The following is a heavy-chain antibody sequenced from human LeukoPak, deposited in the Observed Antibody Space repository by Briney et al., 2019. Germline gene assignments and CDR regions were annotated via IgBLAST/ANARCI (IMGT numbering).Heavy chain of an antibody. V-gene: IGHV1-46*01. D-gene: IGHD1-26*01. CDR3: ARAKRPIVEATWFDP. J-gene: IGHJ5*02. CDR1: GYTFTSYY. CDR2: INPSGGST. Sequence: ASVKVSCKASGYTFTSYYMHWVRQAPGQGLEWMGIINPSGGSTSYAQKFQGRVTMTRDTSTSTVYMELSSLRSEDTAVYYCARAKRPIVEATWFDPWGQGTLVTVSS.